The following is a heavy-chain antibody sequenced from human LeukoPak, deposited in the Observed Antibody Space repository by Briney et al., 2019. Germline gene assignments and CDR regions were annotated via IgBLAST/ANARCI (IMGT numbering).Heavy chain of an antibody. CDR2: INHSGST. Sequence: SETLSLTCAVYGGSFSGYYWSWIRQPPGKGLEWIGEINHSGSTNYNPSLKSRVTISVDTSKNQFSLKLSSVTAADTAVYYCARQLYGDYAIDYWGQGTLVTVSS. CDR1: GGSFSGYY. CDR3: ARQLYGDYAIDY. J-gene: IGHJ4*02. D-gene: IGHD4-17*01. V-gene: IGHV4-34*01.